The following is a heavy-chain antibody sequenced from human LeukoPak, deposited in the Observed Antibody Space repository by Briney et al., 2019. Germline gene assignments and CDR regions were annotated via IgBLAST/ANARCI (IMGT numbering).Heavy chain of an antibody. CDR2: IYYSGST. J-gene: IGHJ5*02. CDR3: ARGWYSSSWYGNWFDP. D-gene: IGHD6-13*01. V-gene: IGHV4-59*01. CDR1: GGSISSYY. Sequence: SETLSLTCTVSGGSISSYYWSWIRQPPGKGLEWIGYIYYSGSTNYNPSLKSRVTISVDTSKNQFSLKLSSVTAADTAVYYCARGWYSSSWYGNWFDPRGQGTLVTVSS.